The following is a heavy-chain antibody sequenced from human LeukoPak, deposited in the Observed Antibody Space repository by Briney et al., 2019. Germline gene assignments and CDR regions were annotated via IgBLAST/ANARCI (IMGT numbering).Heavy chain of an antibody. CDR2: IKKDGSEK. CDR1: GFTFRNYW. Sequence: GGSLRLSCEASGFTFRNYWMSWVRQAPGKGLEWVANIKKDGSEKYYVDAVKGRFTISRDNAKKSLYLQMNSLRAEDTAVYYCARHLSGITGYTYGRGIDYWGQGTLVSVSS. V-gene: IGHV3-7*01. J-gene: IGHJ4*02. D-gene: IGHD5-18*01. CDR3: ARHLSGITGYTYGRGIDY.